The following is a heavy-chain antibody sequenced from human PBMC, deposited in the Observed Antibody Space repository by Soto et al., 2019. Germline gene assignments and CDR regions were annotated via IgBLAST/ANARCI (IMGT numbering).Heavy chain of an antibody. D-gene: IGHD4-17*01. CDR2: IYPGDSDT. CDR3: ARQMKSTVTSFAFDL. Sequence: GESQKICCKGAGCSFTTYWSGWVRLLPGEGLEWMGLIYPGDSDTRYNPSFRGQVTISADKSNSTAYLQWSSLKASDTAIFYCARQMKSTVTSFAFDLWGQGTMVTVSS. J-gene: IGHJ3*01. V-gene: IGHV5-51*01. CDR1: GCSFTTYW.